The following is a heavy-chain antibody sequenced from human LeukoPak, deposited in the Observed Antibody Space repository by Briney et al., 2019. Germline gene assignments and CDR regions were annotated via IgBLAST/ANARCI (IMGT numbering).Heavy chain of an antibody. CDR1: GYTLTELS. CDR3: ATDFTPYYYYGMDV. V-gene: IGHV1-24*01. CDR2: FDPEDGET. J-gene: IGHJ6*02. Sequence: GSVKVSCKVSGYTLTELSMHWVRQAPGKGLEWMGGFDPEDGETIYAQKFQGRVTMTEDTSTDTAYMELSSLRSEDTAVYYCATDFTPYYYYGMDVWGQGTTVTVSS.